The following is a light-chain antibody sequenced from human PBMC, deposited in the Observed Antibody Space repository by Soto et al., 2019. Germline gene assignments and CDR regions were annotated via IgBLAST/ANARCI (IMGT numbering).Light chain of an antibody. CDR1: QSVGSSY. CDR3: HQFDSSLT. CDR2: ATS. J-gene: IGKJ1*01. V-gene: IGKV3-20*01. Sequence: EIVLTQSPGTLSLSPGERATLSCRASQSVGSSYLAWYQQKPGQAPWLLMYATSSRATGIPDRFSGSGSGTDFTLTISRLEPEDFAVYYCHQFDSSLTFGQGTRVEIK.